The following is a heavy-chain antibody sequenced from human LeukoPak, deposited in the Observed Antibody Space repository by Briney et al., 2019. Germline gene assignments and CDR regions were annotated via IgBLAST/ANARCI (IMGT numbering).Heavy chain of an antibody. V-gene: IGHV3-30*02. CDR2: IRYNGNSE. CDR3: VKERGYRSTWRLEY. D-gene: IGHD6-13*01. J-gene: IGHJ4*02. Sequence: GGSLRLSCAASGFIFSSYGMYWVRQAPGKGPEWVAFIRYNGNSEYYADSVKGRFTISIDNSKNTLYLQMSSLKIEDTAVYYCVKERGYRSTWRLEYWGQGTLVTVSS. CDR1: GFIFSSYG.